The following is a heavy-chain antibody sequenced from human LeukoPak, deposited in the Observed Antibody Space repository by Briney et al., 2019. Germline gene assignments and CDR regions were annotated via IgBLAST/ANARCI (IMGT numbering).Heavy chain of an antibody. CDR1: GFTVSSNY. Sequence: PGGSLRLSCAASGFTVSSNYMSWVRQAPGKGLEGGSVIYSGGSTYYADSVKGRFTISRDTSKNTLYLQMNSLRAEDTAVYYCARDYYDSSGAGSLWGQGTLVTVSS. J-gene: IGHJ4*02. V-gene: IGHV3-66*02. CDR3: ARDYYDSSGAGSL. D-gene: IGHD3-22*01. CDR2: IYSGGST.